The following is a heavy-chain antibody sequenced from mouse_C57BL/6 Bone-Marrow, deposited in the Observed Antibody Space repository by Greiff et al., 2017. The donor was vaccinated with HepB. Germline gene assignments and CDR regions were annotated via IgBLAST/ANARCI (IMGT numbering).Heavy chain of an antibody. Sequence: EVQLVESGPGLVKPSQSLSFTCSVTGYSITSGYYWHWIRQFPGNNLEWMGYISYDGSNNYNPSLNNRISITRDTSKNQFFLKLNSVTTEDTATYCCARETNWFAYWGQGTLLTVSA. J-gene: IGHJ3*01. V-gene: IGHV3-6*01. CDR1: GYSITSGYY. D-gene: IGHD1-3*01. CDR3: ARETNWFAY. CDR2: ISYDGSN.